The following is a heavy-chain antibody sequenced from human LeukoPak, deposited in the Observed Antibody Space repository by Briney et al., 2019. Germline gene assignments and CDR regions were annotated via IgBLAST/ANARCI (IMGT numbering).Heavy chain of an antibody. CDR3: ARVEDYGGNYYFFDY. J-gene: IGHJ4*02. V-gene: IGHV1-2*06. CDR2: INPNTGVT. Sequence: ASVKVPCKASGYTFTSYGITWVRQAPGQGLEWMGQINPNTGVTDYAQKFQGRVSMTRDTSINTAYIEVSRLTSDDTAVYYCARVEDYGGNYYFFDYWGQGTLVTVSS. CDR1: GYTFTSYG. D-gene: IGHD4-23*01.